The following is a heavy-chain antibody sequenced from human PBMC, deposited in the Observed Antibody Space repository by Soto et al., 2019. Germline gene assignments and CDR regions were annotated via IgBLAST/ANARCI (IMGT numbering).Heavy chain of an antibody. CDR3: ARGYCSGGSFYSEVAWFDP. J-gene: IGHJ5*02. D-gene: IGHD2-15*01. V-gene: IGHV1-3*01. Sequence: ASVKVSCKASGYTFTSYAMHWVRQAPGQRLEWMGWINAGNGNTKYSQKFQGRVTITRDTSASTAYMELSSLRSEDTAVYYCARGYCSGGSFYSEVAWFDPWGQGTLVTVSS. CDR1: GYTFTSYA. CDR2: INAGNGNT.